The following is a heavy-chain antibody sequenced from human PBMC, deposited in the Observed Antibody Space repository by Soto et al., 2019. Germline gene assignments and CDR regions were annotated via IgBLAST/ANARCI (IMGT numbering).Heavy chain of an antibody. CDR2: ISGSGGST. D-gene: IGHD3-3*01. CDR1: GFTFSSYA. Sequence: EVQLLESGGGLVQPGGSLRLSCAASGFTFSSYAMSWVRQAPGKGLEWVSAISGSGGSTYYADSVKDRFTISRDNSKNTLYLQMNSLRAEDTAVYYCAKELSENDFWSGYRGFDYWGQGTLVTVSS. CDR3: AKELSENDFWSGYRGFDY. V-gene: IGHV3-23*01. J-gene: IGHJ4*02.